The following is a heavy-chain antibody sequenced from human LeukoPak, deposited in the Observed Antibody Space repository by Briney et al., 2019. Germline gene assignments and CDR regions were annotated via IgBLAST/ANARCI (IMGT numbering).Heavy chain of an antibody. V-gene: IGHV3-30*19. D-gene: IGHD3-16*02. Sequence: PGGSLRLSCAASGFTFSSYGMHWVRQAPGKGLEWVAVISYDGSNKYYADSVKGRFTISRDNSKNTLYLQMNSLRAEDTAVYYCASYPAYGMDVWGQGTTVTVSS. J-gene: IGHJ6*02. CDR3: ASYPAYGMDV. CDR1: GFTFSSYG. CDR2: ISYDGSNK.